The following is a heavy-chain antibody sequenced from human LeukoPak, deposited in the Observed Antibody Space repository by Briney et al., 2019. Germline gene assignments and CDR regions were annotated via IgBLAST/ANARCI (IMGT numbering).Heavy chain of an antibody. CDR3: AKIVGLPATMAYFDY. J-gene: IGHJ4*02. CDR2: IFNSGNT. V-gene: IGHV4-59*01. CDR1: PGSIRSYY. D-gene: IGHD2-2*01. Sequence: SETLSLTCTVSPGSIRSYYWSWIRQPPGKGLELIGYIFNSGNTNYNPSLKSRITMSLGTSKSQFSLRLSSVTAADTAVYYCAKIVGLPATMAYFDYWGQGILITVSS.